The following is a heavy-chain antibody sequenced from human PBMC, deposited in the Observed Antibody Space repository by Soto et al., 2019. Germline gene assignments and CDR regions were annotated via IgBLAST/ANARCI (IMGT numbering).Heavy chain of an antibody. D-gene: IGHD2-8*02. CDR1: GGSFSGYY. V-gene: IGHV4-34*01. Sequence: QVQLQQWGAGLLKPSETLSLTCAVYGGSFSGYYWTWIRQPPGTGLEWIGEINNSGSTNYNTSLKSRVTISVDTSKNQFSMKMTSVTAADTDVYYCARDKITGLFDYWGQGTLVTVSS. CDR3: ARDKITGLFDY. CDR2: INNSGST. J-gene: IGHJ4*02.